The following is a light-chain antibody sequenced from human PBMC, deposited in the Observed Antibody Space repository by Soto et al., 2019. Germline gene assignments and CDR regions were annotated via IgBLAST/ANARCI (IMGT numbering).Light chain of an antibody. J-gene: IGKJ3*01. CDR2: GAS. V-gene: IGKV3-20*01. CDR3: QQYVTSPT. CDR1: QSLAGNY. Sequence: EIVLTQSPGTLSVSPGERATLSCRASQSLAGNYLAWYQQKPGQAPRLLISGASSRATGIPDRISGSGSGTDFTLTISRLEPQDFAVYYCQQYVTSPTFGPGTKVEVK.